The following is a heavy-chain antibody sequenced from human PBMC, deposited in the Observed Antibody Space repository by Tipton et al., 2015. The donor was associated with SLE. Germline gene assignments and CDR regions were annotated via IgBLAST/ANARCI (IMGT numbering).Heavy chain of an antibody. Sequence: SLRLSCAASGFTFSSYWMSWVRQAPGKGLEWVANIKQDGSEKYYVDSVKGRFTISSDNAKNSLYLQMNSLRAEDTAVYYCARGSGDTAMVFDYWGQGTLVTVSS. V-gene: IGHV3-7*01. D-gene: IGHD5-18*01. CDR3: ARGSGDTAMVFDY. CDR2: IKQDGSEK. CDR1: GFTFSSYW. J-gene: IGHJ4*02.